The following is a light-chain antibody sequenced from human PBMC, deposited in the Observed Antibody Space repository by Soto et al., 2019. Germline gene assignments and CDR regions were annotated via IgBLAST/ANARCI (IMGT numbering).Light chain of an antibody. Sequence: QSALTQPASVSGSPGQSITISCTGTSSDVGGYNYVSWYQQHPGKAPKLMIYEVSNRPSGISNRFSGPKSGNTASLTISGLQAEDEADYYCSSYTNSSFWVFGGGTKLTVL. CDR2: EVS. CDR3: SSYTNSSFWV. CDR1: SSDVGGYNY. J-gene: IGLJ3*02. V-gene: IGLV2-14*01.